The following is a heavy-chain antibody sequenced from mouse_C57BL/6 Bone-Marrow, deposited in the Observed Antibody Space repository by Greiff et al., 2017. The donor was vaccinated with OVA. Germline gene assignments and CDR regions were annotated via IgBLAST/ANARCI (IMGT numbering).Heavy chain of an antibody. D-gene: IGHD1-1*01. Sequence: VQLQESGAELARPGASVKLSCKASGYTFTSYGISWVKQRTGQGLEWIGEIYPRSGNTYYNEKFKGKATLTADKSSSTAYMELRSLTSEDSAVYFCARWDYYGDWYFDVWGTGTTVTVSS. V-gene: IGHV1-81*01. J-gene: IGHJ1*03. CDR3: ARWDYYGDWYFDV. CDR2: IYPRSGNT. CDR1: GYTFTSYG.